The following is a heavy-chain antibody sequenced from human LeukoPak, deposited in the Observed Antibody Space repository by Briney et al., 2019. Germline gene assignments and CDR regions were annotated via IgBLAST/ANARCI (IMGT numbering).Heavy chain of an antibody. CDR2: IGIDSGNT. CDR1: GFPFIEYS. J-gene: IGHJ4*02. Sequence: GGSLRLSCTASGFPFIEYSMTWVRQAPGKGLEWISYIGIDSGNTKYADSVRGRFTISTDKAKNSLYLQMNSLRVEDTAVYYCARDHNYAFDNWGQGTLVSVAS. V-gene: IGHV3-48*01. CDR3: ARDHNYAFDN. D-gene: IGHD1-1*01.